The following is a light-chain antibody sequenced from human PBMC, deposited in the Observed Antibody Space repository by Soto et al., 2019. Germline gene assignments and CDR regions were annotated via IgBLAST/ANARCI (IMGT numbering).Light chain of an antibody. CDR3: QQYNIYPWT. CDR2: KAS. J-gene: IGKJ1*01. Sequence: DIQMTQSPSTLSASVGDRVTITCRASQSISSWLAWYQQKPVKAPKLLIYKASSLESGVPSRFSGSGSGTECALTISSVHPDDFATYDCQQYNIYPWTFGQGTKVEIK. V-gene: IGKV1-5*03. CDR1: QSISSW.